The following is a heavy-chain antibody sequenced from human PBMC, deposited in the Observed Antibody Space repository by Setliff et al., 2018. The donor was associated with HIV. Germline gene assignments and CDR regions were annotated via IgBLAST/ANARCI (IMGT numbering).Heavy chain of an antibody. Sequence: SETLSLTCTASGGSISSGGYYWSWIRQHPGKGLEWIGYIYYSGSTYYNPSLKSLVTISVDTSKNQFSLKLSSVTAADTAVYYCVRLRYYDSSGYLDYWGQGSLVTVSS. J-gene: IGHJ4*02. CDR2: IYYSGST. D-gene: IGHD3-22*01. CDR3: VRLRYYDSSGYLDY. V-gene: IGHV4-31*01. CDR1: GGSISSGGYY.